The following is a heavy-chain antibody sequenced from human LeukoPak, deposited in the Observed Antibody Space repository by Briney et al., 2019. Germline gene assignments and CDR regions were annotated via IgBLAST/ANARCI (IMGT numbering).Heavy chain of an antibody. CDR3: ARGRGYTSAWYGD. CDR2: IYMSGST. D-gene: IGHD6-19*01. Sequence: SQTLSLTCTVSGGSISDGGYFWNWIRQPAGKGLEWIGRIYMSGSTKYNSSLKSRVIISVDTSKNQFSLKLNSVTAADTAVYYCARGRGYTSAWYGDWGQGTLVAVSS. V-gene: IGHV4-61*02. CDR1: GGSISDGGYF. J-gene: IGHJ4*02.